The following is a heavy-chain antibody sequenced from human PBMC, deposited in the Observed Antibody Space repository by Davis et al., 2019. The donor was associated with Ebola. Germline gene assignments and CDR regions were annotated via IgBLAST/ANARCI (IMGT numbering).Heavy chain of an antibody. V-gene: IGHV3-21*01. D-gene: IGHD3-9*01. J-gene: IGHJ6*02. CDR2: ISSSSSYI. Sequence: GESLKISCAASGFTFSSYSVNWVRQAPGKGLEWVSSISSSSSYIYYADSVKGRFTISRDNAKNSLYLQMNSLRAEDTAVYYCARAIFYYYYGMDVWGQGTTVTVSS. CDR3: ARAIFYYYYGMDV. CDR1: GFTFSSYS.